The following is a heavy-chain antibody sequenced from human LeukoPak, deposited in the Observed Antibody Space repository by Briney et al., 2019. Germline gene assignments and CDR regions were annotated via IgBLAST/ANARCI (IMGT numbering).Heavy chain of an antibody. J-gene: IGHJ5*02. CDR3: ARRVKANYYGSGSYELVNWFDP. CDR2: IYYSGST. Sequence: SETLSLTCTVSGGSISSHYWSWIRQPPGKGLEWIGYIYYSGSTNYNPSLKSRVTISVDTSKNQFSLKLSSVTAADTAVYYCARRVKANYYGSGSYELVNWFDPWGQGTLVTVSS. D-gene: IGHD3-10*01. CDR1: GGSISSHY. V-gene: IGHV4-59*08.